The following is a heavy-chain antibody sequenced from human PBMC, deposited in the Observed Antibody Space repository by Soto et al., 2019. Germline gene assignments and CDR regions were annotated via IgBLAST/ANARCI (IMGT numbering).Heavy chain of an antibody. CDR1: GYTFTSYY. Sequence: ASVKVSCKASGYTFTSYYMHWVRQAPGQGLEWMGIINPSGGSTSYAQKFQGRVTMTRDTSTSTVYMELSSLRSEDTAVYYCARDQADFWSGKNNWFDPWGQGTLVTV. D-gene: IGHD3-3*01. CDR3: ARDQADFWSGKNNWFDP. V-gene: IGHV1-46*01. CDR2: INPSGGST. J-gene: IGHJ5*02.